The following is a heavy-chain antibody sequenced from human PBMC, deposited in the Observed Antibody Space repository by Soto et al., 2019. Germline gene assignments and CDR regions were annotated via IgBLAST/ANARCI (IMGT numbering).Heavy chain of an antibody. CDR1: GFTFSSYG. V-gene: IGHV3-30*18. Sequence: QVQLVESGGGVVQPGRSLRLSCAASGFTFSSYGMHWVRQAPGKGLEWVAVISYDGSNKYYADSVKGRFTISRDNSKNTLYLQMNSLRAEDTAVYYCAKEEGAAAGGTAYYYYYGMDVWGQGTTVTVSS. D-gene: IGHD6-13*01. CDR2: ISYDGSNK. CDR3: AKEEGAAAGGTAYYYYYGMDV. J-gene: IGHJ6*02.